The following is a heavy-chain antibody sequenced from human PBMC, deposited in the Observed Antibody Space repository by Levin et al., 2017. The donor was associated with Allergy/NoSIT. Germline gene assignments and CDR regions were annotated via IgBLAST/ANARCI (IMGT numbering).Heavy chain of an antibody. Sequence: SSETLSLTCTVSGGSISSGGYYWSWIRQHPGKGLEWIGYIYYSGSTYYNPSLKSRVTISVDTSKNQFSLKLSSVTAADTAVYYCARAEDYYGSGSYYPDYWGQGTLVTVSS. D-gene: IGHD3-10*01. CDR2: IYYSGST. J-gene: IGHJ4*02. CDR1: GGSISSGGYY. CDR3: ARAEDYYGSGSYYPDY. V-gene: IGHV4-31*03.